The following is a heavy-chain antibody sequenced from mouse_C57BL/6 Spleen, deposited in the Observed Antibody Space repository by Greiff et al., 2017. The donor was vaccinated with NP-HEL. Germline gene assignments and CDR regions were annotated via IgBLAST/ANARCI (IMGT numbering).Heavy chain of an antibody. CDR1: GYSFTDYN. Sequence: VQLKESGPELVKPGASVKISCKASGYSFTDYNMNWVKQSNGKSLEWIGVINPNYGTTSYNQKFKGKATLTVDQSSSTAYMQLNSLTSEDSAVYYCAREGEIYYGKIPQAWFAYWGQGTLVTVSA. V-gene: IGHV1-39*01. CDR3: AREGEIYYGKIPQAWFAY. J-gene: IGHJ3*01. CDR2: INPNYGTT. D-gene: IGHD2-1*01.